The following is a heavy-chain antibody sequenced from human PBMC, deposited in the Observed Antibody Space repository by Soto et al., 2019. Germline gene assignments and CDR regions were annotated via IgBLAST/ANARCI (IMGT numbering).Heavy chain of an antibody. CDR1: GFTFSNYW. CDR2: VNNDGTDT. CDR3: ARGGLQHALDV. V-gene: IGHV3-74*03. Sequence: EVQLVESGGGLVRPGGSLRLSCVASGFTFSNYWMYWVRQAPGKGLVWVSRVNNDGTDTTHADSVKGRFTISRDNAENTLYLQMNSLRAEDTAVYYCARGGLQHALDVWGQGSTVTVSS. D-gene: IGHD6-13*01. J-gene: IGHJ6*02.